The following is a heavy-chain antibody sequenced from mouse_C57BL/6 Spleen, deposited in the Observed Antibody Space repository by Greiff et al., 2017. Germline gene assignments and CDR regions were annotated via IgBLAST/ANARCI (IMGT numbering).Heavy chain of an antibody. D-gene: IGHD1-1*01. CDR3: AKNGDYGSSYWFAY. J-gene: IGHJ3*01. Sequence: VQLQQSGPGLVQPSQSLSITCTVSGFSLTSYGVHWVRQSPGKGLEWLGVIWRGGSTDYNAAFMSRLSITKDNSKSQVFFKMNSLQADDTAIYYCAKNGDYGSSYWFAYWGQGTLVTVSA. V-gene: IGHV2-5*01. CDR1: GFSLTSYG. CDR2: IWRGGST.